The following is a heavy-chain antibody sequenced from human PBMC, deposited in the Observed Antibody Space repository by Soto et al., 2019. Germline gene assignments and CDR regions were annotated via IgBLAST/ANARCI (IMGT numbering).Heavy chain of an antibody. CDR2: MNPNSGNT. D-gene: IGHD3-16*01. V-gene: IGHV1-8*01. CDR1: GYTFTSYD. CDR3: TRGRGGGKLNTMDF. J-gene: IGHJ6*03. Sequence: QVQLVQSGAEVKKPGASVKVSCKSSGYTFTSYDINWVRQATGQGLEWMGRMNPNSGNTGYAQKIQGRVTMTRNTFISTAYMELSRLRSEDKAVYYCTRGRGGGKLNTMDFWGKGTTVNVSS.